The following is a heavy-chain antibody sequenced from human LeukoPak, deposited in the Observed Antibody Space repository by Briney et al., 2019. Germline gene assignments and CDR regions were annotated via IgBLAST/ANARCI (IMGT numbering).Heavy chain of an antibody. Sequence: GASLRLSCAASGFTFSSYAMSWVCQAPGKGLEWVSTISGSGDSTYYADSVKGRFTISRDNSKNTLYLQMNSLRADDTAVYYCAKGRSGVVVAALNYWGQGTPVTVSS. CDR1: GFTFSSYA. D-gene: IGHD2-15*01. CDR2: ISGSGDST. CDR3: AKGRSGVVVAALNY. J-gene: IGHJ4*02. V-gene: IGHV3-23*01.